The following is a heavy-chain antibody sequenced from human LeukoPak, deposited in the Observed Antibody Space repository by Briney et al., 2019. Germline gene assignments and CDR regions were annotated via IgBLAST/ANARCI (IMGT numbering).Heavy chain of an antibody. CDR3: ASYCSSTSCYKDAFDI. CDR2: IIPIFGTA. D-gene: IGHD2-2*02. J-gene: IGHJ3*02. V-gene: IGHV1-69*13. CDR1: GGTFSSYA. Sequence: SVKVSCKASGGTFSSYAISWVRQAPGQGLEWMGGIIPIFGTANYAQKFQGRVTITADESTSTAYMELSSLRSEDTAVYYCASYCSSTSCYKDAFDIWGQGTMVTVSS.